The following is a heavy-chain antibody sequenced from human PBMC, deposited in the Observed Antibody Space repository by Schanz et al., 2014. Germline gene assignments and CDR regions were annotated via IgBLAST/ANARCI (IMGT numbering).Heavy chain of an antibody. Sequence: QVQLVQSGAEVKKPGASVKVSCKASGGTFSSDTFSWVRQAPGQVLEWMGRIVPIAGITNYAQRFQGRVTITADKSSDTAYMELSSLRSEDTAVYYCARGPSQGYSYGHNIGAYYYGMDVWGQGTTXTVSS. CDR3: ARGPSQGYSYGHNIGAYYYGMDV. CDR2: IVPIAGIT. V-gene: IGHV1-69*04. D-gene: IGHD5-18*01. J-gene: IGHJ6*02. CDR1: GGTFSSDT.